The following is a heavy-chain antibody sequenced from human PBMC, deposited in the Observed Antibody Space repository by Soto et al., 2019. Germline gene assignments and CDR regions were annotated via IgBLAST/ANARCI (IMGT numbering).Heavy chain of an antibody. V-gene: IGHV5-10-1*01. D-gene: IGHD3-22*01. Sequence: HGESLKISCKGSGYSFTSYWISWVRQMPGKGLEWMGRIDPSDSYTNYSPSFQGHVTISADKSISTAYLQWSSLKASDTAMYYCARLPNSDYYDSSGYYLRWTYYFDYWGQGTLVTVSS. J-gene: IGHJ4*02. CDR3: ARLPNSDYYDSSGYYLRWTYYFDY. CDR2: IDPSDSYT. CDR1: GYSFTSYW.